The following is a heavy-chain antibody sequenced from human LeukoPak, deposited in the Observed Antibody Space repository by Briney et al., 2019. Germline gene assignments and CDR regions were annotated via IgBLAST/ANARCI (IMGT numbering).Heavy chain of an antibody. D-gene: IGHD2-15*01. Sequence: PGGSLRLSCAASGFTFSSYWMSWVRQAPGKGLEWVANIKQDGSEKYYVDSVRGRFTISRDNAQNSLYLHMNSLRAEDTAVYYCASHKRGYCSGGSCDWSYWGQGTLVTVSS. J-gene: IGHJ4*02. CDR2: IKQDGSEK. CDR1: GFTFSSYW. V-gene: IGHV3-7*05. CDR3: ASHKRGYCSGGSCDWSY.